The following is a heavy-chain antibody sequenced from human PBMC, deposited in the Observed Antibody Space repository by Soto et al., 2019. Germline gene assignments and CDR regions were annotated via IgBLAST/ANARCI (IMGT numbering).Heavy chain of an antibody. J-gene: IGHJ4*02. Sequence: AMSWVRQAPGKGLEWVSGISDSGATTYYAASVRGRFTISRDNSKNTLYLQMKSLRAEDSASYYCAKEDTSSGSLDYWGQGTLVTVSS. CDR3: AKEDTSSGSLDY. V-gene: IGHV3-23*01. CDR1: A. D-gene: IGHD6-19*01. CDR2: ISDSGATT.